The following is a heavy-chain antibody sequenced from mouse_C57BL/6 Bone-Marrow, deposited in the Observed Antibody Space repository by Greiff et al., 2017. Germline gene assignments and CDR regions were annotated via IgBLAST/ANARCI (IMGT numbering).Heavy chain of an antibody. V-gene: IGHV1-81*01. Sequence: VQLQQSGAELARPGASVKLSCKASGYTFTSYGISWVKQSPGQGLEWIGEIYPRCGNTYYNEKFKGKATLTADKSSSTAYMELRSLTSEDAAVYFCARRPGCAYWGRGTRVTVTA. CDR1: GYTFTSYG. J-gene: IGHJ3*01. CDR3: ARRPGCAY. CDR2: IYPRCGNT.